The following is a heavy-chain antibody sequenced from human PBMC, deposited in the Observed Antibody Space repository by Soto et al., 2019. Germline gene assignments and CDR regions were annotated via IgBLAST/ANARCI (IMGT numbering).Heavy chain of an antibody. CDR2: IYYRGNA. D-gene: IGHD3-9*01. V-gene: IGHV4-39*01. J-gene: IGHJ4*02. CDR1: DNSINSDKYY. Sequence: QLQLQESGPGLVKPSETLSLTCSVSDNSINSDKYYWGWIRQPPGKGLEWIGSIYYRGNAYYNPSFQTRVTISLDKSKSQISLKLNSVTAEDSAVYFSARLEGLATISYYFDFWGPGALVTISS. CDR3: ARLEGLATISYYFDF.